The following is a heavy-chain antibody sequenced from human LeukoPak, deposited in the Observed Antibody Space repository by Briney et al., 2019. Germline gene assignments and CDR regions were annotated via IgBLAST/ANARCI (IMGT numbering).Heavy chain of an antibody. V-gene: IGHV4-59*01. J-gene: IGHJ4*02. CDR3: ANDRSYARTFYRHLDY. CDR1: GGSISSYY. CDR2: IYYSGST. Sequence: SETLSLTCTVSGGSISSYYWSWIRQPPGKGLEWIGYIYYSGSTNYNPSLKSRVTISIDTSKDQFSLKLSSVTAADTAVYYCANDRSYARTFYRHLDYWGQGTLVTVSS. D-gene: IGHD2-2*01.